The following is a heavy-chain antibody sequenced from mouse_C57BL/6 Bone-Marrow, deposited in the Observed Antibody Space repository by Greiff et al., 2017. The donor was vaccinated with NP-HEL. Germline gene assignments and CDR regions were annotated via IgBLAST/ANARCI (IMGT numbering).Heavy chain of an antibody. D-gene: IGHD1-1*01. J-gene: IGHJ2*01. CDR1: GFTFSDYG. CDR3: ARRYALYYFDY. Sequence: EVKVVESGGGLVKPGGSLKLSCAASGFTFSDYGMHWVRQAPEKGLEWVAYISSGSSTIYYADTVKGRFTISRDNAKNTLFLQMTSLRSEDTAMYYCARRYALYYFDYWGQGTTLTVSS. CDR2: ISSGSSTI. V-gene: IGHV5-17*01.